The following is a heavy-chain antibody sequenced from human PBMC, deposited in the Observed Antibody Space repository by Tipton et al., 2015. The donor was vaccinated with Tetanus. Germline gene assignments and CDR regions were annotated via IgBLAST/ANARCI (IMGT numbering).Heavy chain of an antibody. D-gene: IGHD6-19*01. V-gene: IGHV6-1*01. CDR3: ARSLGSGRYFDY. CDR1: GDSVSSKSAA. Sequence: PGLVKPSQTLSLTCAISGDSVSSKSAAWNWIRQSPSRGLEWLGRTYYRSKWYHDYAKSMKTRITINPDTSKNQLSLQLNSVTPEDTAVYYCARSLGSGRYFDYWGQGTLVTVSS. J-gene: IGHJ4*02. CDR2: TYYRSKWYH.